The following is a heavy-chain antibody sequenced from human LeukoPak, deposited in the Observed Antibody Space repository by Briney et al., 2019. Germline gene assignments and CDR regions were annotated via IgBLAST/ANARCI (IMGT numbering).Heavy chain of an antibody. CDR1: GGSISSSTYY. J-gene: IGHJ4*02. Sequence: SETLSLTCTFSGGSISSSTYYWGWIRQPPGKGLEWIGSIYSSGSAYYNPSLKSRVTIDVDTSKNQFSLKLISVTAADTAVYYCARGRTNSYGYRYWGQGTLVTVSS. V-gene: IGHV4-39*01. CDR3: ARGRTNSYGYRY. CDR2: IYSSGSA. D-gene: IGHD5-18*01.